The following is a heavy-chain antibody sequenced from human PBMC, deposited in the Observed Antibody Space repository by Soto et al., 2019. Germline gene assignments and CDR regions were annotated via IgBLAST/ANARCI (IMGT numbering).Heavy chain of an antibody. CDR3: ARHAPLYYYDSSGYGDSNFDY. V-gene: IGHV4-39*01. J-gene: IGHJ4*02. Sequence: PSETLSLTCTVSGCSISSSSYYWGWIRQPPGKGLEWIGSIYYSGSTYYNPSLKSRVTISVDTSKNQFSLKLSSVTAADTAVYYCARHAPLYYYDSSGYGDSNFDYWGQGTLVTVSS. CDR2: IYYSGST. CDR1: GCSISSSSYY. D-gene: IGHD3-22*01.